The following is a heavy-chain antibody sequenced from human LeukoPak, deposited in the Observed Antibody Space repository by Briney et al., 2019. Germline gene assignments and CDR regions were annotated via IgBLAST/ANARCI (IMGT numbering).Heavy chain of an antibody. J-gene: IGHJ6*04. CDR2: ISDSGSTI. Sequence: PGGSLRLSCAASGFTFSSYNMDWVRQAPGKGLEWVAHISDSGSTIYYTDSVKGRFTISRGNAKNSLYLQMNSLRAEDTAVYYCAELGITMIGGVWGKGTTVTISS. CDR3: AELGITMIGGV. D-gene: IGHD3-10*02. CDR1: GFTFSSYN. V-gene: IGHV3-48*03.